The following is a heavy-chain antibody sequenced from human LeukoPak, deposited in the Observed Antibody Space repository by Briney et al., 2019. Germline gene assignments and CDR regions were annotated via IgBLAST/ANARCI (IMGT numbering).Heavy chain of an antibody. CDR2: IYSGGST. CDR1: GFSVSGNY. D-gene: IGHD6-19*01. CDR3: ARERNLEIAVAGTIFDY. Sequence: GGSLRLSCAASGFSVSGNYMSWVRQAPGKGLEWVSVIYSGGSTYYADSVKGRFTISRDNSKNTLYLQMKSLRAEDTAVYYCARERNLEIAVAGTIFDYWGQGTLVTVSS. V-gene: IGHV3-66*01. J-gene: IGHJ4*02.